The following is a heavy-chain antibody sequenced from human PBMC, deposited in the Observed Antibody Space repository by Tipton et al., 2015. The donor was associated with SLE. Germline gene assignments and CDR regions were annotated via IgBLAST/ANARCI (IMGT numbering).Heavy chain of an antibody. CDR2: IYYSGST. V-gene: IGHV4-38-2*01. D-gene: IGHD3-10*01. CDR3: ASNPNYYGSGSIYY. CDR1: GFTFSSYA. Sequence: LRLSCAASGFTFSSYAMSWVRQPPGKGLEWIGSIYYSGSTYYNPSLKSRVTISVDTSKNQFSLKLSSVTAADTAVYYCASNPNYYGSGSIYYWGQGTLVTVSS. J-gene: IGHJ4*02.